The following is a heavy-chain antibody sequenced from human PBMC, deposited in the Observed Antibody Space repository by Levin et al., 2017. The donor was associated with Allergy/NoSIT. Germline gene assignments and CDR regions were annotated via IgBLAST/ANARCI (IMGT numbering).Heavy chain of an antibody. CDR2: VKSKTEGGTT. Sequence: LSLTCAASGFTFSNAWMSWVRQAPGKGLEWVGRVKSKTEGGTTNYAAAVKGRFTISRDDSKNTLYLQMNSLKTEDTGVYYCSTAESTFGGVLVTPFFYGMDVWGQGTTVTVS. CDR1: GFTFSNAW. CDR3: STAESTFGGVLVTPFFYGMDV. D-gene: IGHD3-16*02. V-gene: IGHV3-15*01. J-gene: IGHJ6*02.